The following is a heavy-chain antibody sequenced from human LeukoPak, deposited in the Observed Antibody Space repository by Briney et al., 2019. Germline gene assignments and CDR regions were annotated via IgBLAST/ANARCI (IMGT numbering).Heavy chain of an antibody. Sequence: PGGSLRLSCAASGFTFTNAWMAWVRQAPGKGLEWVSSISSSSSYIYYADSVKGRFTISRDNAKNSLYLQMNSLRAEDTAVYYCARAGYCGGDCHSGYFDYWGQGTLVTVSS. CDR1: GFTFTNAW. D-gene: IGHD2-21*02. J-gene: IGHJ4*02. CDR2: ISSSSSYI. V-gene: IGHV3-21*01. CDR3: ARAGYCGGDCHSGYFDY.